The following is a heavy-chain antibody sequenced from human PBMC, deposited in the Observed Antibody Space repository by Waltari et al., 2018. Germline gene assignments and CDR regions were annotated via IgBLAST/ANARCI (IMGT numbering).Heavy chain of an antibody. Sequence: EVHLVESGGGLVQPGGSLRLSCAASGFNFAAYWMTWVRQAPGKGLEWVANIMTDGREEYYVDSVRGRFTISRDNAKNSLYLQMNSLRPEDTAVYYCVRDQWFAFDIWGQGTMVTVSS. V-gene: IGHV3-7*01. CDR1: GFNFAAYW. D-gene: IGHD3-22*01. CDR3: VRDQWFAFDI. CDR2: IMTDGREE. J-gene: IGHJ3*02.